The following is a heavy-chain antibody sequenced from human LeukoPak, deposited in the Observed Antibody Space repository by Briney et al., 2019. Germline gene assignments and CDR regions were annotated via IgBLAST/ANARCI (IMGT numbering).Heavy chain of an antibody. CDR3: AGGDSIDY. CDR2: IKGDGTSK. J-gene: IGHJ4*02. Sequence: PGGSLRLSCAVSRLILSLNWMYCVRQAPGKGLEWVANIKGDGTSKYYVDSVKGRFIISRDNAKNSLYLHMNSLRVEDTAGYFCAGGDSIDYWGQGTLVTVSS. CDR1: RLILSLNW. D-gene: IGHD2-21*01. V-gene: IGHV3-7*01.